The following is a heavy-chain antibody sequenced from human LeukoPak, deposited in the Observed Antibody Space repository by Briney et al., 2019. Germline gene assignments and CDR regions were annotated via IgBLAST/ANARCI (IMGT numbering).Heavy chain of an antibody. Sequence: GGSLRLSCAASGLTFNNYAMTWVRQAPGKGLEWVSGISDSGGSTYYADSVKGRFTISRDNSKNTLYLQMNSLRAEDTAVYYCAKHSRSVATILGLFDYWGQGTLVTVSS. CDR3: AKHSRSVATILGLFDY. D-gene: IGHD5-12*01. CDR1: GLTFNNYA. J-gene: IGHJ4*02. CDR2: ISDSGGST. V-gene: IGHV3-23*01.